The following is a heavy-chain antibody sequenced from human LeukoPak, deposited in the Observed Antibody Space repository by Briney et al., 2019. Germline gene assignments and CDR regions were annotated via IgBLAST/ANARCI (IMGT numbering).Heavy chain of an antibody. CDR3: ARHIARDYVWGSYRGGAGFDY. CDR2: IYHSGST. Sequence: SETLSLTCTVSGGSISSSSYYWGWIRQPPGKGLEWIGSIYHSGSTYYNPSLKSRVTISVDTSKNQFSLKLSSVTAADTAVYYCARHIARDYVWGSYRGGAGFDYWGQGTLVTVSS. D-gene: IGHD3-16*02. V-gene: IGHV4-39*01. J-gene: IGHJ4*02. CDR1: GGSISSSSYY.